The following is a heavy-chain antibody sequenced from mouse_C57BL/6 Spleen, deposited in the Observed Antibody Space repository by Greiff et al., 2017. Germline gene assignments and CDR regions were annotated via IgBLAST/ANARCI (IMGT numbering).Heavy chain of an antibody. D-gene: IGHD2-1*01. J-gene: IGHJ2*01. Sequence: VQLQQSGAELVKPGASVTLSCTASGFNIKDYYMHWVKQRTEQGLEWIGRIDPEDGETKYAPKFQGQATITADTSSNTAHLQLSSLTSEDTAVYYFVYGIQLDYWGQGTTLTGSS. CDR1: GFNIKDYY. CDR2: IDPEDGET. V-gene: IGHV14-2*01. CDR3: VYGIQLDY.